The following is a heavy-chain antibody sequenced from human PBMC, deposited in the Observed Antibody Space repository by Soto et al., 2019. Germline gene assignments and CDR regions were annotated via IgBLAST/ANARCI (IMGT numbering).Heavy chain of an antibody. J-gene: IGHJ4*02. Sequence: GESLKISCQCSGYTFSNFWIACLRQLPGKGLEYMGIIYPGASETRYSPSSHGKVTISADRSIGTAYLQWSSLEASDSAFYFCARSPRSSPYFDYWGQGALVTVSS. CDR2: IYPGASET. CDR1: GYTFSNFW. V-gene: IGHV5-51*01. D-gene: IGHD6-13*01. CDR3: ARSPRSSPYFDY.